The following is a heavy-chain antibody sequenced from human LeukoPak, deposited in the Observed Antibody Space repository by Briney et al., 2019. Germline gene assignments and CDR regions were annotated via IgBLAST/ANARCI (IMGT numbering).Heavy chain of an antibody. CDR1: GFSLSTGGVG. J-gene: IGHJ4*02. Sequence: ASGPTLVNPTQTLTLTCTFSGFSLSTGGVGVGWIRQPPGKALEWLALIYWHDANPSSPSLKRRPTITNATSKNHVVLTLTNIDPVDTATYYCAHLLRFLDGFDYWGQGTLVTVSS. D-gene: IGHD3-3*01. CDR3: AHLLRFLDGFDY. V-gene: IGHV2-5*01. CDR2: IYWHDAN.